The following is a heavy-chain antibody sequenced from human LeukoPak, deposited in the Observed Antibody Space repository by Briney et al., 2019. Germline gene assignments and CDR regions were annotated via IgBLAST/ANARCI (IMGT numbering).Heavy chain of an antibody. CDR3: ARNINYDSSGYPFDY. CDR2: IYYSGST. J-gene: IGHJ4*02. V-gene: IGHV4-59*06. CDR1: GGSISSYY. D-gene: IGHD3-22*01. Sequence: KSSETLSLTCTVSGGSISSYYWSWIRQPPGKGLEWIGYIYYSGSTYYNPSLKSRVTISVDTSKNQFSLKLSSVTAADTAVYYCARNINYDSSGYPFDYWGQGTLVTVSS.